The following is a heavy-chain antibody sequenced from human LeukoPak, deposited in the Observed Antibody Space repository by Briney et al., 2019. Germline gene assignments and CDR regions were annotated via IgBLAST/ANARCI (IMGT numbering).Heavy chain of an antibody. D-gene: IGHD3-22*01. CDR2: IYYSGST. V-gene: IGHV4-59*01. J-gene: IGHJ1*01. CDR1: GGSISSYY. CDR3: ARDQLKVGRYYDPH. Sequence: SETLSLTCTVSGGSISSYYWSWIRQPPGKGLEWIGYIYYSGSTNYNPSLKSRVTISVDTSKNQFPLKLSSVTAADTAVYYCARDQLKVGRYYDPHWGQGTLVTVSS.